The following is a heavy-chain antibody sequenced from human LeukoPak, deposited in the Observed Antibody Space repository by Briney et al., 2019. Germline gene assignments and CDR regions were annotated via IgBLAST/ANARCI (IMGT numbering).Heavy chain of an antibody. CDR3: ARSGSSSWSSVFDY. D-gene: IGHD6-13*01. Sequence: ASVKVSCKATGYVFTSFGITWVRQAPGQDLEWMGRISTYNDETVFAEKFQGRLSMTTDTTTAYMTLRRLRSDDSAIYYCARSGSSSWSSVFDYWGRGSLVTVSS. V-gene: IGHV1-18*01. CDR2: ISTYNDET. J-gene: IGHJ4*02. CDR1: GYVFTSFG.